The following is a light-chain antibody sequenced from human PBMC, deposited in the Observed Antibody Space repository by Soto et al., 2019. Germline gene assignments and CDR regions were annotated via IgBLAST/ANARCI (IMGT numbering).Light chain of an antibody. J-gene: IGKJ5*01. V-gene: IGKV1-12*01. CDR2: AAS. CDR3: QQASAFPLT. CDR1: QNIGTW. Sequence: DIQMTQSPSSVSASVGDRVTITCRASQNIGTWLTWYQQKPGKAPKLLIYAASTLQNGVPSTFSGSGSGTDFTLTISSLQPDYFATYYCQQASAFPLTFGQGTRLEIK.